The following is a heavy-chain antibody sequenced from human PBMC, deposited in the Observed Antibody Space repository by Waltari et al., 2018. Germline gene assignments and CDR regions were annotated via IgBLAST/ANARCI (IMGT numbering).Heavy chain of an antibody. CDR3: ARGIAAPWWFDP. V-gene: IGHV4-59*01. Sequence: QVQLQESGPGLVKPSETLSLTCTVSGGSISSYYWSWIRQPPGKGLEWIGYIYYSGSTNYNPTLKSRVTISVDTSKNQFSLKLSSVTAADTAVYYCARGIAAPWWFDPWGQGTLVTVSS. D-gene: IGHD6-13*01. CDR2: IYYSGST. CDR1: GGSISSYY. J-gene: IGHJ5*02.